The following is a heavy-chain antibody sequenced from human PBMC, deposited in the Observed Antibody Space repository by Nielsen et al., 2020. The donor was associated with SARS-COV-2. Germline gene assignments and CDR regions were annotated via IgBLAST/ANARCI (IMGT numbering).Heavy chain of an antibody. CDR1: GFTFSRHW. V-gene: IGHV3-7*03. Sequence: GESLKISCAASGFTFSRHWMRWVRQAQGKALEWLANIKHDGSEQSYVDSVKGRFTMSRANAKNLLYLQMGSLIADDTAVYFCKSEGNWGQGTLVTVTS. J-gene: IGHJ4*02. CDR3: KSEGN. CDR2: IKHDGSEQ.